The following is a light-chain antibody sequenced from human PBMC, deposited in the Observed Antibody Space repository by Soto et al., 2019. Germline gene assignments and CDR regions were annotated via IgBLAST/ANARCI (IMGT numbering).Light chain of an antibody. CDR2: EVN. Sequence: QSPLTQPPSASGSPGQSVTISCTGTSSDVGTYNYVSWYQQHPGKAPKLMIYEVNKRPAGVPDRFSGSKSGIMASLTVSGLQAEDEADYYCSSYAGNNNLYVFGTGTKVTVL. CDR1: SSDVGTYNY. CDR3: SSYAGNNNLYV. J-gene: IGLJ1*01. V-gene: IGLV2-8*01.